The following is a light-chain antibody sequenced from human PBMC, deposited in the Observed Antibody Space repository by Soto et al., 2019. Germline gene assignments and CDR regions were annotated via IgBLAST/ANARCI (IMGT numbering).Light chain of an antibody. CDR3: QQYEGSTLT. Sequence: EMGVPRSAATVSLSLGERGNVCCRASQSVSSYLAWYQQKTGQAPRLLIYDASNRATGIPARFSGSGSGTDFNLAISRLEPEDCAVYYCQQYEGSTLTFGGGTKVDIK. CDR2: DAS. CDR1: QSVSSY. V-gene: IGKV3-11*01. J-gene: IGKJ4*01.